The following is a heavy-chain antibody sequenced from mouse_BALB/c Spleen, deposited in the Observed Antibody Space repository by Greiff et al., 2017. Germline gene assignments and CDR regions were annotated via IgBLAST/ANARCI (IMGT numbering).Heavy chain of an antibody. Sequence: VQLKQSGPGLVKPSQSLSLTCTVTGYSITSDYAWNWIRQFPGNKLEWMGYISYSGSTSYNPSLKSRISITRDTSKNQFFLQLNSVTTEDTATYYCARSGTITTATLDYWGQGTTLTVSS. D-gene: IGHD1-2*01. CDR2: ISYSGST. CDR1: GYSITSDYA. J-gene: IGHJ2*01. V-gene: IGHV3-2*02. CDR3: ARSGTITTATLDY.